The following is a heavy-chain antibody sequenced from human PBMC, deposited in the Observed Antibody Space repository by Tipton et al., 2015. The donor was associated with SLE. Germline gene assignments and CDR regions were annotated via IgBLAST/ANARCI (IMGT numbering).Heavy chain of an antibody. D-gene: IGHD6-13*01. Sequence: SLRLSCAASGFTFSSYEMNWVRQAPGKGLEWVSYISSSGSTIYYADSVKGRFTISRDNAKNSLYLQMNSLRAEDTAVYYCARESKIAAVVDYWGQGTLVTVSS. V-gene: IGHV3-48*03. CDR1: GFTFSSYE. CDR2: ISSSGSTI. J-gene: IGHJ4*02. CDR3: ARESKIAAVVDY.